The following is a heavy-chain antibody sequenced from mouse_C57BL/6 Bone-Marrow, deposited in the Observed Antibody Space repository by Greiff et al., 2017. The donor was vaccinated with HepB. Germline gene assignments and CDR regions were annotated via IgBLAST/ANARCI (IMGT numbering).Heavy chain of an antibody. CDR2: ISSGGSYT. V-gene: IGHV5-6*01. CDR1: GFTFSSYG. CDR3: ARHGTVVSHWYFDV. Sequence: EVKLVESGGDLVKPGGSLKLSCAASGFTFSSYGMSWVRQTPDKRLEWVATISSGGSYTYYPDSVKGRFTISRDNAKNTLYLQMSSLKSEDTAMYYCARHGTVVSHWYFDVWGTGTTVTVSS. J-gene: IGHJ1*03. D-gene: IGHD1-1*01.